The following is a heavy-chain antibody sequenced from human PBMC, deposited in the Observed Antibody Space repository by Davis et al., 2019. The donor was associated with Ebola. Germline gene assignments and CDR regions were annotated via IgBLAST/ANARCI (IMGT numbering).Heavy chain of an antibody. D-gene: IGHD6-19*01. J-gene: IGHJ4*02. CDR3: ARGASEWLAPEFDY. CDR1: GFTFSYYS. CDR2: ISSSSSYI. V-gene: IGHV3-21*04. Sequence: GESLKISCAASGFTFSYYSMNWVRQAPGKGLEWVSSISSSSSYIYYADSVKGRFTISRDNAKNSLYLQMNSLRAEDTAVYYCARGASEWLAPEFDYWGQGTLVTVSS.